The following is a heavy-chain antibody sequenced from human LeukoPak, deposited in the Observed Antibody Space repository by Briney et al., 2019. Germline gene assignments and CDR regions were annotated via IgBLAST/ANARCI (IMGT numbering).Heavy chain of an antibody. CDR1: GGSISSRSYY. D-gene: IGHD3-16*01. CDR3: ARGDYYDGGGRNWFDP. J-gene: IGHJ5*02. V-gene: IGHV4-39*07. CDR2: IYYSGST. Sequence: SQTLSPTCTVSGGSISSRSYYWGWIRHPPGKGLDWFGSIYYSGSTYYNPSLKSRVTISVDTSKKQFSLKLSSVTAADTAVYYCARGDYYDGGGRNWFDPWGQGTLVTVSS.